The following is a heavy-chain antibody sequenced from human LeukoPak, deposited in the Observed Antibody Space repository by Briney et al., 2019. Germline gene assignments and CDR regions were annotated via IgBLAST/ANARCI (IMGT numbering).Heavy chain of an antibody. CDR2: IYYSGST. V-gene: IGHV4-30-4*08. D-gene: IGHD2-2*01. CDR3: ARVDGWGTSLVFDP. J-gene: IGHJ5*02. CDR1: GGSISSGDYY. Sequence: SQTLSLTCTVSGGSISSGDYYWSWIRQPPGKGLEWIGYIYYSGSTYYNPSLKSRVTISVDTSKNQFSLKLSSVTAADTAVYYCARVDGWGTSLVFDPWGQGTLVTVSS.